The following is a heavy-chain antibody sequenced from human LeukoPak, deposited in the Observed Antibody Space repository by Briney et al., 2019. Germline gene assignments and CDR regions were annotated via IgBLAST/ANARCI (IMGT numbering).Heavy chain of an antibody. CDR3: ARDLRVGAIRYFDY. D-gene: IGHD1-26*01. CDR1: GGSISSSSYY. J-gene: IGHJ4*02. CDR2: IYYSGST. Sequence: PSETLSLTCTVSGGSISSSSYYWGWIRQPPGKGLEWIGSIYYSGSTYYNPSLKSRVTISVDTSKNQFSLKLSSVTAADTAVYYCARDLRVGAIRYFDYWGQGTLVTVSS. V-gene: IGHV4-39*07.